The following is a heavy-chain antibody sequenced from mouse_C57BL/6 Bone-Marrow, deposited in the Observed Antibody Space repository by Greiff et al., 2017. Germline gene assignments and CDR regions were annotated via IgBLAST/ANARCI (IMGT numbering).Heavy chain of an antibody. CDR3: ATAMVYYYAMDY. J-gene: IGHJ4*01. CDR2: IDPSDSYT. CDR1: GYTFTSYW. D-gene: IGHD2-2*01. Sequence: QVQLQQPGAELVMPGASVKLSCKASGYTFTSYWMHWVQQRPGHGLEWIGEIDPSDSYTNYNQKFKGKSTLTVDKSSSTAYMQLSSLTSEDSAVYYCATAMVYYYAMDYWGQGPSVTVAS. V-gene: IGHV1-69*01.